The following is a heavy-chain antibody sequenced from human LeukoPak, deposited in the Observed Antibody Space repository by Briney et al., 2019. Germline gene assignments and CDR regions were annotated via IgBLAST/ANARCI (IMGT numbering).Heavy chain of an antibody. D-gene: IGHD3-22*01. CDR1: GFTVSSNY. CDR3: ARDKSDDSSGLLY. Sequence: PGGSLRLSCAASGFTVSSNYMSWVCQAPGKGLEWVSVIYSGGSTYYADSVKGRFTISRDNSKNTLYLQMNSLRAEDTAVYYCARDKSDDSSGLLYWGQGTLVTVSS. V-gene: IGHV3-53*01. CDR2: IYSGGST. J-gene: IGHJ4*02.